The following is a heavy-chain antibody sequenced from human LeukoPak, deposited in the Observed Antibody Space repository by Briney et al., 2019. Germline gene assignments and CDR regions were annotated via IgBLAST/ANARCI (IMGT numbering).Heavy chain of an antibody. V-gene: IGHV3-30*18. J-gene: IGHJ5*02. CDR3: AKSLEELPFDP. CDR2: ISYDGSNK. CDR1: GFTFSSYG. Sequence: GESLRLSCAASGFTFSSYGMHWVRQAPGKGLEWVAVISYDGSNKYYADSVKGRFTISRDNSKNTLYLQMNSLRAEDTAVYYCAKSLEELPFDPWGQGTLVTVSS. D-gene: IGHD1-26*01.